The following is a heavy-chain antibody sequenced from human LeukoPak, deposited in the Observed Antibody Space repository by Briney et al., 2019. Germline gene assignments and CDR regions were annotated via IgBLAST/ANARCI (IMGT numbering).Heavy chain of an antibody. D-gene: IGHD6-13*01. J-gene: IGHJ3*02. V-gene: IGHV3-7*01. CDR2: IKQDGSEK. CDR1: GFTFSSYW. Sequence: GGSLRLSCAASGFTFSSYWMSWVRQAPGKGLEWVANIKQDGSEKYYVDSVKGRFTISRDNAKNSLYLQMNSLRAEDTAVYYCATQSSSWALGAFDIWGQGTMVTVSS. CDR3: ATQSSSWALGAFDI.